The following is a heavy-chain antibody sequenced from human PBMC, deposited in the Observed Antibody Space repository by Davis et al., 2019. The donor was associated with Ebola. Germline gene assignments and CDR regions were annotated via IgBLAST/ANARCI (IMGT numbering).Heavy chain of an antibody. J-gene: IGHJ5*02. D-gene: IGHD6-13*01. CDR3: ARDSRYSSSWYGGGFDP. Sequence: SVKVSCKASGYTFINYGISWVRQAPGQGLEWMGRIIPIFGTANYAQKFQGRVTITADKSTSTAYMELSSLRSEDTAVYYCARDSRYSSSWYGGGFDPWGQGTLVTVSS. CDR2: IIPIFGTA. CDR1: GYTFINYG. V-gene: IGHV1-69*06.